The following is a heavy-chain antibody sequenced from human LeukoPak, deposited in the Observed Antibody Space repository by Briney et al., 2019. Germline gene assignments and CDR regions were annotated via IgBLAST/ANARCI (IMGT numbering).Heavy chain of an antibody. CDR1: GFTFSSYS. CDR2: ISSSSSYI. D-gene: IGHD2-2*01. CDR3: ARDRAEVRLPAARGMDV. Sequence: GGSLRLSCTAPGFTFSSYSMNWVRQAPGKGLEWVSSISSSSSYIYYADSVKGRFTISRDNAKNSLYLQMNSLRAEDTAVYYCARDRAEVRLPAARGMDVWGQGTAVTVSS. J-gene: IGHJ6*02. V-gene: IGHV3-21*01.